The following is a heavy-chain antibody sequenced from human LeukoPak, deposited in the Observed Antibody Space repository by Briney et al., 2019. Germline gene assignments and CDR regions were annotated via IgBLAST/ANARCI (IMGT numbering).Heavy chain of an antibody. CDR1: GFTFSSYG. CDR2: IWYDGSNK. D-gene: IGHD6-19*01. J-gene: IGHJ4*02. V-gene: IGHV3-33*01. CDR3: ARGPTVPVADYYFDY. Sequence: GGSLRLSCAASGFTFSSYGMHWVRQAPGKGLEWVAVIWYDGSNKYYADSVKGRFTISRDNSKNTLYLQMNSLRAEDTAAYYCARGPTVPVADYYFDYWGQGTLVTVSS.